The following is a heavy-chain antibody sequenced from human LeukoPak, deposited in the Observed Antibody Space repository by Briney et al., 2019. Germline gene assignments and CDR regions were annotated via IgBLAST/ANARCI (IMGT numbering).Heavy chain of an antibody. D-gene: IGHD3-22*01. Sequence: SETLSLTCTVSGGSISSYCWSWIRLPPGKGLEWIGYIYYSGSTNYNPSLKSRVTISVDTSKNQFSLKLSSVTAADTAVYYCARRPHYYDSSGYTNWFDPWGQGTLVTVSS. CDR2: IYYSGST. V-gene: IGHV4-59*08. CDR1: GGSISSYC. J-gene: IGHJ5*02. CDR3: ARRPHYYDSSGYTNWFDP.